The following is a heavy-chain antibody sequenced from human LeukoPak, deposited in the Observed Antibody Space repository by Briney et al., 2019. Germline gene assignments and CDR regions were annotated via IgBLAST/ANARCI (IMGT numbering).Heavy chain of an antibody. D-gene: IGHD2-15*01. CDR1: GDSISSYF. J-gene: IGHJ5*02. CDR3: ARDSPSVDTATPRGFDP. CDR2: FHDSGSA. Sequence: KASETLSLTCTVSGDSISSYFGSWIRQPPGKGLEWIGYFHDSGSANFNPSLKSRITMSVDTSKNQFSLKLRSVTAADTAVYYCARDSPSVDTATPRGFDPWGQGTLVTVSS. V-gene: IGHV4-59*01.